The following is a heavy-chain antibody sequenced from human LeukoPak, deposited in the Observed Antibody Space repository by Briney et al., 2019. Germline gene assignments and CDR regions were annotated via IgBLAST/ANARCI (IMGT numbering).Heavy chain of an antibody. CDR1: GGSISSGGYY. J-gene: IGHJ4*02. CDR3: ARAAGYSSGWSLDY. CDR2: IYYSGST. V-gene: IGHV4-31*03. D-gene: IGHD6-19*01. Sequence: SETLSLTCTVSGGSISSGGYYWSWIRQHPGKGLEWIGYIYYSGSTYHNPSLKSRVTISVDTSKNQFSLKLSSVTAADTAVYYCARAAGYSSGWSLDYWGQGTLVTVSS.